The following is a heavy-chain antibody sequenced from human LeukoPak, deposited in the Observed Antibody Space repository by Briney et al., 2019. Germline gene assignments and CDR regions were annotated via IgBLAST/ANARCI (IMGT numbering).Heavy chain of an antibody. CDR3: ARLYSTSWCFDQ. CDR1: GGSISSGGYY. D-gene: IGHD2-2*01. V-gene: IGHV4-39*01. J-gene: IGHJ4*02. Sequence: SETLSLTCTVSGGSISSGGYYWAWIRQPPGKGLEWIGSVYYNGDTYYNPTLKSRLTISVDTSKTQFSLKLSSVTAADTALYYCARLYSTSWCFDQWGQGTLATVSS. CDR2: VYYNGDT.